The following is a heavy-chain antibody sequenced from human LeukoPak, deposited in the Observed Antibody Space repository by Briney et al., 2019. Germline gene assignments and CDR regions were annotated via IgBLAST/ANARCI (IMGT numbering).Heavy chain of an antibody. Sequence: GGSLRLSCAASGFTFSSYAMSWVRQAPGKGLEWVSAISGSGGSTYYADSVKGRFTISRDNSKNTLYLQMNSLRAEDTAIYYCAKESPYTSPRNYYFDNWGQGTLVSVSS. J-gene: IGHJ4*02. CDR1: GFTFSSYA. D-gene: IGHD1-14*01. V-gene: IGHV3-23*01. CDR2: ISGSGGST. CDR3: AKESPYTSPRNYYFDN.